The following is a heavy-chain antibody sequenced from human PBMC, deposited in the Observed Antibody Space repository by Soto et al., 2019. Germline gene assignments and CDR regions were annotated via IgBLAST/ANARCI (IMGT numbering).Heavy chain of an antibody. Sequence: PGGSLRLFCAASGFTFSDYYMSWIRQAPGKGLEWISHISDSATTMYYADSVRGRFTISRDNARKSLFLHMNSLRAEDTAVYYCARDTAFISSGLFNPWGQGTLVTVSS. J-gene: IGHJ5*02. CDR1: GFTFSDYY. V-gene: IGHV3-11*01. D-gene: IGHD3-22*01. CDR2: ISDSATTM. CDR3: ARDTAFISSGLFNP.